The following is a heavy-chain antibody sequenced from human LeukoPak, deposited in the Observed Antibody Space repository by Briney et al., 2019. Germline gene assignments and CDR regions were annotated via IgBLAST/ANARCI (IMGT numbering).Heavy chain of an antibody. V-gene: IGHV3-21*01. J-gene: IGHJ4*02. D-gene: IGHD3-3*01. CDR3: ASATIFGVVIYY. CDR1: GFTFSSYS. Sequence: GGSLRLSCAASGFTFSSYSMNWVRQAPGKGLEWVSSISSSSSYIYYADSVKGRFTISRDNAKNSLYLQMNSLRAEDTAVYYCASATIFGVVIYYWGQGTLVTVSS. CDR2: ISSSSSYI.